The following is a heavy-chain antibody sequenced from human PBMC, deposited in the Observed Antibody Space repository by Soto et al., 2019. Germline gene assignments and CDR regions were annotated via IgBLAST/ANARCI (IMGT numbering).Heavy chain of an antibody. Sequence: GGSLRLSCAASGFTFSSYAMHWVRQAPGKGLEWVAVISYDGSNKYYADSVKGRFTISRDNSKNKLYRQMNSLRAEDTAVYYCARAQWYYDSSGYYREETYGMDVWGQGTTVTVSS. CDR1: GFTFSSYA. J-gene: IGHJ6*02. CDR2: ISYDGSNK. V-gene: IGHV3-30-3*01. D-gene: IGHD3-22*01. CDR3: ARAQWYYDSSGYYREETYGMDV.